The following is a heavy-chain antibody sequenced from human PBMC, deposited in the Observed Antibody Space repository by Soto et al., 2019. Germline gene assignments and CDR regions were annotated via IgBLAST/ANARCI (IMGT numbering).Heavy chain of an antibody. D-gene: IGHD2-2*02. V-gene: IGHV1-69*13. CDR2: IIPIFGTA. CDR3: ASPYCSSTSCYSGSQFDY. Sequence: GASVKVSCKASRGTFSSYAISWVRQAPGQGLEWMGGIIPIFGTANYAQKFQGRVTITADESTSTAYMELSSLRSEDTAVYNCASPYCSSTSCYSGSQFDYWGQGTLVTVSS. CDR1: RGTFSSYA. J-gene: IGHJ4*02.